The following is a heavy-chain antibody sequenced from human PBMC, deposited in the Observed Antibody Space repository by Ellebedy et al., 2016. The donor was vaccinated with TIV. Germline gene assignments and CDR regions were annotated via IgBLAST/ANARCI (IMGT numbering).Heavy chain of an antibody. Sequence: PGGSLRLSCAASGFSFSNYNMNWVRQTPGKGLEWVSYISTSSSTIYYADSVKGRFTISRDNARNSLYLQMNSLRDEDTAVYYCARAPGSGWAFDYWGLGILVTVSS. CDR2: ISTSSSTI. D-gene: IGHD6-19*01. CDR3: ARAPGSGWAFDY. CDR1: GFSFSNYN. J-gene: IGHJ4*02. V-gene: IGHV3-48*02.